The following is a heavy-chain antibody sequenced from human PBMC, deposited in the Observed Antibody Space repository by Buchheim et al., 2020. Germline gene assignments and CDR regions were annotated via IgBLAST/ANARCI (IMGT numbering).Heavy chain of an antibody. Sequence: EVQLVESGGGLVQPGGSLRLSCAASGFTFSSYSMNWVRQAPGKGLEWVSYISSSSSTIYYADSVKGRFTISRDNAKNSLYLQMNSLCAEDKAVYYGARVLVYCSGDSGYSGYYYAMDFWGQGT. CDR3: ARVLVYCSGDSGYSGYYYAMDF. J-gene: IGHJ6*02. V-gene: IGHV3-48*01. D-gene: IGHD2-15*01. CDR2: ISSSSSTI. CDR1: GFTFSSYS.